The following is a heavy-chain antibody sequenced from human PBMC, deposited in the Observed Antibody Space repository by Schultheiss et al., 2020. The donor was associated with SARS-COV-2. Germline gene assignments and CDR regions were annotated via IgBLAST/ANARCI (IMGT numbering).Heavy chain of an antibody. Sequence: QTLSLTCTFSGFSLSTSGMRVSWIRQPPGKALEWLARIDWDDDKFYSTSLKTRLTISKDTSKNQVVLTMTNMDPVDTATYYCARNSGSYAFDYWGQGTLVTVSS. CDR2: IDWDDDK. CDR1: GFSLSTSGMR. CDR3: ARNSGSYAFDY. D-gene: IGHD1-26*01. J-gene: IGHJ4*02. V-gene: IGHV2-70*04.